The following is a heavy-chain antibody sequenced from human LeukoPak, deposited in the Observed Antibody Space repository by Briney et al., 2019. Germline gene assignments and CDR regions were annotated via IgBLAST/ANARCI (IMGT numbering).Heavy chain of an antibody. J-gene: IGHJ4*02. CDR3: ARVRGYFDY. CDR1: GFTFSYYG. CDR2: VTGSGTST. V-gene: IGHV3-21*04. Sequence: GGSLRLSCAASGFTFSYYGMNWVRQAPGKGLEWVSGVTGSGTSTYYADSVRGRFTISRDNGENSVFLEMNNLRVDDTAVYYCARVRGYFDYWGQGTRVTVSS.